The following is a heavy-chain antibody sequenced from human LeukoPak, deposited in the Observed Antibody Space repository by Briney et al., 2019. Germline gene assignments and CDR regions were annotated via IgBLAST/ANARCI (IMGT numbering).Heavy chain of an antibody. Sequence: ASVKVSCKASGYTFTSYYMHWVRQAPGQGLEWMGIINPSGGRTSYAQKFQGRVTMTRDTSTSTVYMELSSRRSEDTAVYYCARGAREYYDVSSGYLSYWGQGTLVTVSS. CDR2: INPSGGRT. D-gene: IGHD3-22*01. CDR1: GYTFTSYY. CDR3: ARGAREYYDVSSGYLSY. J-gene: IGHJ4*02. V-gene: IGHV1-46*01.